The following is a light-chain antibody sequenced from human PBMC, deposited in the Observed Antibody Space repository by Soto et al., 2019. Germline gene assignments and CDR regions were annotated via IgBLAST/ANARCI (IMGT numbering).Light chain of an antibody. J-gene: IGLJ2*01. CDR1: SSDVGSYNL. CDR2: EGS. CDR3: CSYAGSSTG. Sequence: QSALTQPASVSGSPGQSITISCTGTSSDVGSYNLVSWYQQHPGKAPKLMIYEGSKRPSGVSNRFSGSKSGNTASLTISGFQAEDEADYYCCSYAGSSTGFGGGTKLTVL. V-gene: IGLV2-23*01.